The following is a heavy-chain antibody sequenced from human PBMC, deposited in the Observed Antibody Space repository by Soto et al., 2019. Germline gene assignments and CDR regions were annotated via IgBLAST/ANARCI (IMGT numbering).Heavy chain of an antibody. J-gene: IGHJ6*02. D-gene: IGHD2-2*01. CDR1: GDSISSGGFP. V-gene: IGHV4-30-2*06. CDR2: VYRTGAT. Sequence: QLQLQESGSGLVETAQTLSLTCIVSGDSISSGGFPWTWIRQSTGKGLEWIGYVYRTGATSYNPSLESRASISVDTSRKQFSLKLMSVTPADSAVYFCARDSYAMSSFALDVWGRGTAVTVSS. CDR3: ARDSYAMSSFALDV.